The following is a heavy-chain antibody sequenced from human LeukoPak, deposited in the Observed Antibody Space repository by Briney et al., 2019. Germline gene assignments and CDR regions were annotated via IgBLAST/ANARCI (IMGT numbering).Heavy chain of an antibody. J-gene: IGHJ4*02. CDR1: GGSISSGGYY. Sequence: PSESLSLTCTVSGGSISSGGYYWSWIRQPPGKGLEWIGYIYHSGSTYYNPSLKSRVTISVDRPKNQFSLKLSSVTAADTAVYYCARAILSTYDYWGQGTLVTVSS. V-gene: IGHV4-30-2*01. CDR3: ARAILSTYDY. CDR2: IYHSGST. D-gene: IGHD2-15*01.